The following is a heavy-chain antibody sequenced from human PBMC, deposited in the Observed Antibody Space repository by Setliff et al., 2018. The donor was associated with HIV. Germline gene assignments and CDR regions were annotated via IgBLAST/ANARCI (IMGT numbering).Heavy chain of an antibody. J-gene: IGHJ4*02. V-gene: IGHV4-39*07. CDR3: AREGRHYSSAWTFDY. CDR2: IFYTESA. Sequence: SETLSLTCTVSGGSISSSNHYWAWIRQPPGKGLEWIGTIFYTESAYYSPSLKSRVTMSVTTSKNQFSLRLTSVTAADTAVYYCAREGRHYSSAWTFDYWGQGTLVTVSS. CDR1: GGSISSSNHY. D-gene: IGHD6-19*01.